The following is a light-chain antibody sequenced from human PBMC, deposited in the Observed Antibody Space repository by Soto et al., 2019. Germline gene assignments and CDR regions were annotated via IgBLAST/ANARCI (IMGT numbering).Light chain of an antibody. CDR1: SSDVGDYNY. Sequence: QSALTQPPSASGSPGQSVTISCTGTSSDVGDYNYVSWYQQHPGKAPKLMIYEVSKRPSGVPDRFSGSKSGNTASLTVCGRRAEDEADYYCSSYAGSNNGVFGGGTKLTVL. CDR3: SSYAGSNNGV. J-gene: IGLJ3*02. CDR2: EVS. V-gene: IGLV2-8*01.